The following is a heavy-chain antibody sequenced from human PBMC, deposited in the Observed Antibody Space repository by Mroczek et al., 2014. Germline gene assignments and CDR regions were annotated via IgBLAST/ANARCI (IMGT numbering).Heavy chain of an antibody. CDR1: GLHVT. Sequence: TLSLTSRCLCGLHVTMSWIASPQEGAGVGFGESQFIVGSTNXNPSLKSRVTVSVDTSKNQFSLKLSSVTAADTAVYYCARESVDLSCGGDCYSGDFDYWGQGTLVTVSS. CDR3: ARESVDLSCGGDCYSGDFDY. J-gene: IGHJ4*02. V-gene: IGHV4-34*01. CDR2: SQFIVGST. D-gene: IGHD2-21*02.